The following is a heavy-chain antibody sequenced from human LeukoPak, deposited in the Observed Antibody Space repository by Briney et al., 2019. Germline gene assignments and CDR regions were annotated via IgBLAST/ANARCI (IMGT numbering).Heavy chain of an antibody. Sequence: ASVKVSCKASGYTFTSYYMHWVRQAPGQGLEWMGIINPSGGSTSYAQKFQGRVTMTRDMSTSTVYMELSSLRSEDTAVYYCSRTSIAARIDFDYWGQGTLVTVSS. D-gene: IGHD6-6*01. V-gene: IGHV1-46*01. CDR3: SRTSIAARIDFDY. J-gene: IGHJ4*02. CDR1: GYTFTSYY. CDR2: INPSGGST.